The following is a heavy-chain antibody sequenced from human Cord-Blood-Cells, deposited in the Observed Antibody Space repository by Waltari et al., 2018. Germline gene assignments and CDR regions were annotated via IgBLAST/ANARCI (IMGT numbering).Heavy chain of an antibody. V-gene: IGHV4-34*01. D-gene: IGHD6-13*01. CDR3: ARQDSSSWYNWFDP. CDR2: INHSGST. CDR1: GGSFSGYY. J-gene: IGHJ5*02. Sequence: QVQLQQWGAGLLKPSETLSLTCAVHGGSFSGYYWSWTRRPPGKGLEWIGEINHSGSTNYNPSLKSRVTISVDTSKNQFSLKLSSVTAADTAVYYCARQDSSSWYNWFDPWGQGTLVTVSS.